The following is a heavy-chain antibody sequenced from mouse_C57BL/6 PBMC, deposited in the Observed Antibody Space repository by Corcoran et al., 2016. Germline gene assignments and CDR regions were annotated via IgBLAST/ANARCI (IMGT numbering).Heavy chain of an antibody. CDR1: GYTFTDYY. Sequence: EVQLQQSGPELVKPGASVKISCKASGYTFTDYYMNWVKQSHGKSLEWIGDINPNNGGTSYNQKFKGKANLTVDKSSSTAYMELRSLKSEDSAVYYCAKAPYDYWGQGTTLTVSS. V-gene: IGHV1-26*01. CDR2: INPNNGGT. CDR3: AKAPYDY. J-gene: IGHJ2*01.